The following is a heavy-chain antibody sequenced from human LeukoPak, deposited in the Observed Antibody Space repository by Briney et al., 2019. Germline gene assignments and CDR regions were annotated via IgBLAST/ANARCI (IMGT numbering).Heavy chain of an antibody. J-gene: IGHJ6*03. CDR3: AREKGGSSKEYYYYYYMDV. Sequence: PSETLSLTCSVSGGSISSGGYYWSWIRQPPGKGLEWIGYIYHSGSTYYNPSLKSRVTISVDRSKNQFSLKLSSVTAADTAVYYCAREKGGSSKEYYYYYYMDVWGKGTTVTVSS. D-gene: IGHD1-26*01. V-gene: IGHV4-30-2*01. CDR2: IYHSGST. CDR1: GGSISSGGYY.